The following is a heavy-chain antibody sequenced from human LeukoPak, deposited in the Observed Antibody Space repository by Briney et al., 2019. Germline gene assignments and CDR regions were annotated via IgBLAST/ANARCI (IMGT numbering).Heavy chain of an antibody. CDR1: GFTFSDHY. Sequence: GGSLRLSCASSGFTFSDHYMDWARQAPGKGLEGVGRTRNKANSYTTEYAASVKGRFTISRDDSKNSLYLQMNSLKTEDTAVYYCGRVLCGGARCYCDYWGQGTLVTVSS. D-gene: IGHD2-21*01. V-gene: IGHV3-72*01. CDR2: TRNKANSYTT. J-gene: IGHJ4*02. CDR3: GRVLCGGARCYCDY.